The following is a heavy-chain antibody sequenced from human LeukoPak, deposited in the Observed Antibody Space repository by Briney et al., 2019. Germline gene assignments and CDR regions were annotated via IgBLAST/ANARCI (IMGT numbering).Heavy chain of an antibody. D-gene: IGHD2-2*01. V-gene: IGHV3-33*01. CDR3: ARDVVVVPDAHYGMDV. CDR2: IWYDGSNK. J-gene: IGHJ6*04. Sequence: PGRSLRLSCAASGFTFSSYGMHWVRQAPGKGLEWVAVIWYDGSNKYYADSVKGRFTISRDNSKNTLYLQMNGLRAEDTAVYYCARDVVVVPDAHYGMDVWGKGTTVTVSS. CDR1: GFTFSSYG.